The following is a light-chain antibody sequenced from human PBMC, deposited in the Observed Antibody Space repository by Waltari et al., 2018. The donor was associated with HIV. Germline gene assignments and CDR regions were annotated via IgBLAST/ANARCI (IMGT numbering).Light chain of an antibody. V-gene: IGLV6-57*03. Sequence: NFMLTQPHSVSESPGKTVTISCPRSSGHIARNHVQWYQHRPGSAPTPVIYEDTQRPSGVPDRFSGSIDSSSNSASLTIYELKTEDEADYYCQSYDSTNPCVFGTGTRVTVL. CDR2: EDT. CDR3: QSYDSTNPCV. J-gene: IGLJ1*01. CDR1: SGHIARNH.